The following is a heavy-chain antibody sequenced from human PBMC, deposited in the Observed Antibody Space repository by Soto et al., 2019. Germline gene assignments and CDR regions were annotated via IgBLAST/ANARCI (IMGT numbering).Heavy chain of an antibody. J-gene: IGHJ4*02. Sequence: SETLSLTCAVYGRSFSGYYWRWIGQPPRKGLEWIAEIASRGNTNYNPSLKSRVTISVDTSKNQFSLTVTSVTAADTAVYYCARIRGLGEVSPYCDYWGQGALVTVS. CDR1: GRSFSGYY. CDR2: IASRGNT. CDR3: ARIRGLGEVSPYCDY. V-gene: IGHV4-34*01. D-gene: IGHD3-16*02.